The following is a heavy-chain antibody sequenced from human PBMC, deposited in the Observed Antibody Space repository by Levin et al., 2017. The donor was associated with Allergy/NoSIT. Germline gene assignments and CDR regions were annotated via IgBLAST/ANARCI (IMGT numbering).Heavy chain of an antibody. CDR2: ISSSGSTI. V-gene: IGHV3-48*03. CDR3: ARQLGNFWSGYNYFDY. Sequence: GGSLRLSCAASGFTFSSYEMNWVHQAPGKGLEWVSHISSSGSTIYYADSVKGRFTISRDNVKNSLYLQMNSLRAEDTAVYYCARQLGNFWSGYNYFDYWGQGTLVTVSS. CDR1: GFTFSSYE. J-gene: IGHJ4*02. D-gene: IGHD3-3*01.